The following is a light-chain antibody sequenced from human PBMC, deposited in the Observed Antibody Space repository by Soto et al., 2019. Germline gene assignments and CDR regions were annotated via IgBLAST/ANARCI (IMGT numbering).Light chain of an antibody. J-gene: IGKJ1*01. CDR2: AAS. Sequence: AIQMTQSPSSLSASVGDRVTITCRASQGIRNDLGWYQQKPGKAPKLLIYAASSLQSGVPSRFSGSGSGTDFTLTMSRLQPEDFATYYCLQDYNYPWTFGQGTKVEIK. V-gene: IGKV1-6*01. CDR3: LQDYNYPWT. CDR1: QGIRND.